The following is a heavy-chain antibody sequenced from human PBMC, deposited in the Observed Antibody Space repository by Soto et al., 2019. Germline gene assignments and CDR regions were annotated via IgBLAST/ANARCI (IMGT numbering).Heavy chain of an antibody. Sequence: ASLKVSCKASGYTFASFGVSWVRQSPGHGPEWMGWISGYNGKTKYAQKVQGRVTMTTDTSTNTAYMELRSLRSDDAAVYYCARDKMIDDFGLGSFDYWRQGTVVTVPS. CDR2: ISGYNGKT. V-gene: IGHV1-18*04. J-gene: IGHJ4*02. CDR3: ARDKMIDDFGLGSFDY. CDR1: GYTFASFG. D-gene: IGHD3-10*01.